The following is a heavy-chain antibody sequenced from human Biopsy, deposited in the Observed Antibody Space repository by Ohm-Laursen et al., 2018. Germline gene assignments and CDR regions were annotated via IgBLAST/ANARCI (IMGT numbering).Heavy chain of an antibody. CDR2: ISGGGTT. D-gene: IGHD4-23*01. CDR1: GFSFSDYH. Sequence: SPRLSCSASGFSFSDYHMRWIRQAPGRGLEWVSYISGGGTTYYGDSMKGRVTISRDNAKNSLYLQMHSLRAEDTAVYYCARDTRWSPYSMDVWGQGTTVTVSS. V-gene: IGHV3-11*01. CDR3: ARDTRWSPYSMDV. J-gene: IGHJ6*02.